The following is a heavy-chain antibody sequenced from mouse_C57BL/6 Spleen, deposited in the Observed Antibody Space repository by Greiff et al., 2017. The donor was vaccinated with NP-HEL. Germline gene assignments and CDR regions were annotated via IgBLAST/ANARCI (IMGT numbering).Heavy chain of an antibody. J-gene: IGHJ2*01. Sequence: EVQLHQSGGDLVKPGGSLKLSCAASGFTFSSYGMSWVRQTPDKRLEWVATISSGGSYTYYPDSVKGRFTISRDNAKNTLYLQMSSLKSEDTAMYYCARSNYFDYWGQGTTLTVSS. CDR1: GFTFSSYG. CDR3: ARSNYFDY. V-gene: IGHV5-6*01. CDR2: ISSGGSYT.